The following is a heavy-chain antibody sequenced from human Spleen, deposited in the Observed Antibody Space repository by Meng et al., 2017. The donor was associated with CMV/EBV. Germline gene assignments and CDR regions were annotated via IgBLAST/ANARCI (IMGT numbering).Heavy chain of an antibody. D-gene: IGHD3-3*01. V-gene: IGHV3-48*03. CDR3: ARDNYDFWPNYGVDV. J-gene: IGHJ6*02. CDR1: GFTFSSYE. CDR2: ISSSGSTI. Sequence: GESLKISCAASGFTFSSYEMNWVRQAPGKGLEWVSYISSSGSTIYYADSVKGRFTISRDNAKNSLYLQMNSLRAEDTAVYYCARDNYDFWPNYGVDVWGQGTTVTVSS.